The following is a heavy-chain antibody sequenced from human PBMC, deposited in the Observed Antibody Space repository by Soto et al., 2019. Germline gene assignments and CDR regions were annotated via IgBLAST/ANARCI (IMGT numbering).Heavy chain of an antibody. J-gene: IGHJ2*01. Sequence: PGESLKISCKGSGYSFTSNWIGWVRQMPGKGLEWMGIIYPGDSDTRYSPSFQGQVTVSADKSISTAYLQWSSLKASDTAIYYCARRASGYCSSASCWYFDLTGRGTLLTVSS. CDR2: IYPGDSDT. V-gene: IGHV5-51*01. D-gene: IGHD2-15*01. CDR1: GYSFTSNW. CDR3: ARRASGYCSSASCWYFDL.